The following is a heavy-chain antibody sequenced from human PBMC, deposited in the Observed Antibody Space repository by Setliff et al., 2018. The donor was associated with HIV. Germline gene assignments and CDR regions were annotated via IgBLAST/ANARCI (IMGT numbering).Heavy chain of an antibody. J-gene: IGHJ4*02. CDR2: ISPDSGDT. CDR3: ARDAGAPGRGNPLDY. Sequence: GASVKVSCKTSGYTFTVNHLRWVRQAPGQGVEWVGKISPDSGDTFYAQKFQGRVTLTRDTSITTAYMELSTLRDDDTAVYYCARDAGAPGRGNPLDYWGQGTLVTVS. CDR1: GYTFTVNH. D-gene: IGHD3-10*01. V-gene: IGHV1-2*02.